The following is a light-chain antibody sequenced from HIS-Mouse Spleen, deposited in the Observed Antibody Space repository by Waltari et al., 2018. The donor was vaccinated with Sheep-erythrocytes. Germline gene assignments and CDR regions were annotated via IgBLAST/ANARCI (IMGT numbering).Light chain of an antibody. CDR1: SSDGGGYHY. V-gene: IGLV2-11*01. CDR2: DVS. J-gene: IGLJ1*01. CDR3: CSYAGSYNHV. Sequence: QSALTQPRSVSGSPGQSVTTSGPGTSSDGGGYHYVSWYQQHPGKAPKLMIYDVSKRPSGVPDRFSGSKSGNTASLTISGLQAEDEADYYCCSYAGSYNHVFATGTKVTVL.